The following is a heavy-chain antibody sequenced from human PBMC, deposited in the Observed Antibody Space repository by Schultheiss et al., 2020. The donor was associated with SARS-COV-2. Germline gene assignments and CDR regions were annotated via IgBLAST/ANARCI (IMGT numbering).Heavy chain of an antibody. V-gene: IGHV3-21*01. D-gene: IGHD5-18*01. CDR3: ARERGYSYGFDY. Sequence: GGSLRLSCAASGFTFSSYSIHWVRQAPGKGLEWVSSITGSSSYIYYADSVKGRFTISRDNAKNSLYLQMNSLRAEDTAVYYCARERGYSYGFDYWGQGTLVTVSS. CDR1: GFTFSSYS. J-gene: IGHJ4*02. CDR2: ITGSSSYI.